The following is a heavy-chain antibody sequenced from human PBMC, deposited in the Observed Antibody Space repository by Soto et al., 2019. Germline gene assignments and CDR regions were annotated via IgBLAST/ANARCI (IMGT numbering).Heavy chain of an antibody. Sequence: EVQLLESGGGLVQPGGSLRLSCAASGFTFSSYAMSWVRQAPGKGLEWVSAISGSGGSTYYADSVKGRFTISRDNSKNTLYLQMNILRAEDTAVYYCAKPGYCSGGSCYHYYYYYMDVWGKGTTVTVSS. CDR2: ISGSGGST. V-gene: IGHV3-23*01. D-gene: IGHD2-15*01. CDR1: GFTFSSYA. CDR3: AKPGYCSGGSCYHYYYYYMDV. J-gene: IGHJ6*03.